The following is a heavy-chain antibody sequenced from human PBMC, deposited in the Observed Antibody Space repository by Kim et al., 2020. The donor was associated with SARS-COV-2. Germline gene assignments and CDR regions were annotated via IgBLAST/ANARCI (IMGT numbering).Heavy chain of an antibody. D-gene: IGHD3-16*01. Sequence: RYAASEEGRLTISRDNAKNTLYLQMNSLRVEDTAVYYCARANSWGWHDLWGQGTLVTVSS. V-gene: IGHV3-74*01. J-gene: IGHJ5*02. CDR3: ARANSWGWHDL.